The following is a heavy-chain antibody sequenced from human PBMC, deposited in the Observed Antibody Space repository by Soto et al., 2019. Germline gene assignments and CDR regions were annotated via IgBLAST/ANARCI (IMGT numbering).Heavy chain of an antibody. Sequence: TLSLTCTVSGGSISSYYWSWIRQPPGKGLEWIGYIYYSGSTNYNPSLKSRVTISVDTSKNQLSLKLSSVTAADTAVYYCARYYYYYMDVWGKGTTVTVSS. CDR2: IYYSGST. CDR3: ARYYYYYMDV. V-gene: IGHV4-59*08. CDR1: GGSISSYY. J-gene: IGHJ6*03.